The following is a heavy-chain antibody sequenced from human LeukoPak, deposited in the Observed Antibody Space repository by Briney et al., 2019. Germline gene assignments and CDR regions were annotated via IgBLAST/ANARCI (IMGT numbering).Heavy chain of an antibody. D-gene: IGHD6-13*01. V-gene: IGHV6-1*01. CDR3: ASVQAAASFDH. CDR2: TYYRSKWFY. J-gene: IGHJ4*02. Sequence: SQGLSLTCAISGDSVSCNTATWNWVRQSPSRGLEWLGRTYYRSKWFYDYAVSVKSRITMNPDTSKNQFALQRSSDTPEDTSVYYCASVQAAASFDHWGQGTLVTVSS. CDR1: GDSVSCNTAT.